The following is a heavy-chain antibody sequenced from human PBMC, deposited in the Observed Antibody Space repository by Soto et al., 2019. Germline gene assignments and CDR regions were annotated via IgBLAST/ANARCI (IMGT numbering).Heavy chain of an antibody. Sequence: QVQLVQSGAEVKKPGASVKVSCKASGYTFTSYAMHWVRQAPGQRLEWMGWINAGNGNTKYSQKFQGRVTMTRDTTTTTAYMELSNMRSEDTALYDCAGEAIGNSSGWKPNGFNPWGQGTLVSDST. J-gene: IGHJ5*02. V-gene: IGHV1-3*01. D-gene: IGHD6-19*01. CDR1: GYTFTSYA. CDR3: AGEAIGNSSGWKPNGFNP. CDR2: INAGNGNT.